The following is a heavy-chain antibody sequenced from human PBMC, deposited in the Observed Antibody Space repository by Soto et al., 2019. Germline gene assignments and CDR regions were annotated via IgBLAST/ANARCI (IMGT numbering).Heavy chain of an antibody. V-gene: IGHV4-30-4*01. Sequence: QVQLQESGPGLVKPSQTLSLTCTVSGGSISSGDYYWSWIRQPPGKGLEWIGYIYYSGSTYYNPSLQSRVTISVDTSKNPCSLKLSSVTAADTAVYYCARVGSSIATRPFDYWGQGTLVTVSS. CDR2: IYYSGST. D-gene: IGHD6-6*01. CDR3: ARVGSSIATRPFDY. CDR1: GGSISSGDYY. J-gene: IGHJ4*02.